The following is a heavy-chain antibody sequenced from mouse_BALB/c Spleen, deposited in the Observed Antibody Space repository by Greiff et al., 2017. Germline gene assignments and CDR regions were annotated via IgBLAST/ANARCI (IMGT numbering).Heavy chain of an antibody. CDR3: ARSEYGNLPFAY. D-gene: IGHD2-10*02. CDR2: INPSTGYT. V-gene: IGHV1-7*01. J-gene: IGHJ3*01. Sequence: VMLVESGAELAKPGASVKMSCKASGYTFTSYWMHWVKQRPGQGLEWIGYINPSTGYTEYNQKFKDKATLTADKSSSTAYMQLSSLTSEDSAVYYCARSEYGNLPFAYWGQGTLVTVSA. CDR1: GYTFTSYW.